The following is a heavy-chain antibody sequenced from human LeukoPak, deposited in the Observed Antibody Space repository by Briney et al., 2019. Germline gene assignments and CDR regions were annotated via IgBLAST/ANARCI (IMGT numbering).Heavy chain of an antibody. CDR2: INTDGSST. D-gene: IGHD3-22*01. CDR3: ARAEYYYDSSGYDLDY. Sequence: GGSLRLSCAASGFTFSSYWMHWVRQAPGKGLVWVSRINTDGSSTSYADSVKGRFAISRDNAKNTLYLQMNSLRAEDTAVYYCARAEYYYDSSGYDLDYWGQGTLVTVSS. J-gene: IGHJ4*02. V-gene: IGHV3-74*01. CDR1: GFTFSSYW.